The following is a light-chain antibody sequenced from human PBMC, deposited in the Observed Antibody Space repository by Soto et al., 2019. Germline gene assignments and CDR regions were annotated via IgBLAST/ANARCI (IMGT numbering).Light chain of an antibody. CDR2: EVS. CDR1: SSDVGGYNY. Sequence: QSVLTQPPSASGSPGQSVTISCTGTSSDVGGYNYVSWYQQHPGKAPKLMISEVSKRHSGVPDRFSGSKSGNTASLTVSGLQAEDDADYYCSSFAGNNNLVFGGGTKLTVL. V-gene: IGLV2-8*01. CDR3: SSFAGNNNLV. J-gene: IGLJ2*01.